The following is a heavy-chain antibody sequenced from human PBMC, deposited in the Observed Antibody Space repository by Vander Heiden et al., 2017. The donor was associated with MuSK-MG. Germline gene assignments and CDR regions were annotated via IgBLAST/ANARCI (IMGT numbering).Heavy chain of an antibody. CDR2: VSGSGGST. V-gene: IGHV3-23*01. D-gene: IGHD3-22*01. Sequence: EVQLLESGGGLVQPGGSLRLSCAASGFTFGAYAVSWVRQAPGKGLEWVSSVSGSGGSTYYADSVKGRFTISRDNSKNTLYLQMNSLRAEDTAVYYCAKAYYYDSSGSPPETFDYWGQGTLVTVSS. CDR1: GFTFGAYA. CDR3: AKAYYYDSSGSPPETFDY. J-gene: IGHJ4*02.